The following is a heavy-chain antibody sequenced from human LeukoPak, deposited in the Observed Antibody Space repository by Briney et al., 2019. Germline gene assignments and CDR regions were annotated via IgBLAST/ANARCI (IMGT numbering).Heavy chain of an antibody. CDR3: ARGGYCGGDCYEWVYFQH. CDR1: GGTFSSYA. D-gene: IGHD2-21*01. J-gene: IGHJ1*01. V-gene: IGHV1-69*13. Sequence: GASVKVSCKASGGTFSSYAISWVRQAPGQGLEWMGGIIPIFGTANYAQKFQGRVTITADESTSTAYMELSSLRSEDTAVYYCARGGYCGGDCYEWVYFQHWGQGTLVTVSS. CDR2: IIPIFGTA.